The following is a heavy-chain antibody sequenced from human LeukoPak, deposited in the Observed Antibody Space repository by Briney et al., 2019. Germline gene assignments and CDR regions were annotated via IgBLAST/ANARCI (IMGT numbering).Heavy chain of an antibody. Sequence: SETLSLTCTVSGGSINNYYWSWIRQPAGKGLEWIGRIYTSGNTNYNPSLKSRVTMSVDTFKNEFSLKLNSVTAADTAVYYCARDCSTTSCRAPFDYWGQGTLVTVSS. CDR2: IYTSGNT. J-gene: IGHJ4*02. V-gene: IGHV4-4*07. D-gene: IGHD2-2*01. CDR3: ARDCSTTSCRAPFDY. CDR1: GGSINNYY.